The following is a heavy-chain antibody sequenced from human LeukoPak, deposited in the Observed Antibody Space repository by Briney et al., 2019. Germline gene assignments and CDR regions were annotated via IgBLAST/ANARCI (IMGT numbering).Heavy chain of an antibody. J-gene: IGHJ4*02. Sequence: GESLKSSSKGSAYSFTSDWIGWVRHMPRKGLEWRGALYPGESDTRYSSSFQGQVTISADKSINTAYLQWGSLKASDTAMYYCARRDCSNTSCYAYYFDYWGQGTLVTVSS. CDR2: LYPGESDT. CDR1: AYSFTSDW. V-gene: IGHV5-51*01. CDR3: ARRDCSNTSCYAYYFDY. D-gene: IGHD2-2*01.